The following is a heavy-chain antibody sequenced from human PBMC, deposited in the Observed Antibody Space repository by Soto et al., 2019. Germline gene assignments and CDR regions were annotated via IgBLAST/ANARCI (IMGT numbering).Heavy chain of an antibody. CDR3: AITRGFVDY. V-gene: IGHV5-10-1*01. Sequence: GESLRINFTCSGYSFTRYWIRWVRQMPGKGLEWMGRIDPSDSYTNYSPSFQGHVTISADKSISTAYLQWSSLKASDTAMYYCAITRGFVDYWGQGTLVTVSS. D-gene: IGHD2-2*01. J-gene: IGHJ4*02. CDR1: GYSFTRYW. CDR2: IDPSDSYT.